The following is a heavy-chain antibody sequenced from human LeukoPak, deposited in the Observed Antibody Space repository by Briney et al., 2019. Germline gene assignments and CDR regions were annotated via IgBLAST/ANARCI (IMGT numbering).Heavy chain of an antibody. D-gene: IGHD3-3*01. J-gene: IGHJ6*03. Sequence: GGSLRLSCAGSGFTFSTYAMNWVRQAPGQGLEWISAISGDGGITYYADSAKGRFTISRDNSKDTLFLQMNSVRVEDTAVYYCAGAYYDSWSGYYTNYYYYMGVWAKGTPVTVSS. CDR3: AGAYYDSWSGYYTNYYYYMGV. CDR1: GFTFSTYA. CDR2: ISGDGGIT. V-gene: IGHV3-23*01.